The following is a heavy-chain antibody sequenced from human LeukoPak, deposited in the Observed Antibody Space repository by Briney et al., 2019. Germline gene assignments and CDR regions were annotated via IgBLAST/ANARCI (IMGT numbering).Heavy chain of an antibody. J-gene: IGHJ5*02. D-gene: IGHD3-3*01. Sequence: SVKVSCKASGGTFSSYAISWVRQAPGQGLEWMGGILPIFGTANYAQKFQGRVTITTDESTSTAYMELSSLRSEDTAVYYCAGSRYDFWSGYPKSNNWFDPWGQGTLVTVSS. V-gene: IGHV1-69*05. CDR3: AGSRYDFWSGYPKSNNWFDP. CDR2: ILPIFGTA. CDR1: GGTFSSYA.